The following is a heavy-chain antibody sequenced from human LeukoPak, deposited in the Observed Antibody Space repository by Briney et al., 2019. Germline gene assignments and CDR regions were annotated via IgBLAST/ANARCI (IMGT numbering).Heavy chain of an antibody. J-gene: IGHJ4*02. CDR3: ATVDPDSSSTLDVFDD. D-gene: IGHD6-6*01. CDR1: YGSISSYN. Sequence: PSDTLSLTCTLPYGSISSYNGSSRRQPPGKGLEWIGYVYYSGSTNYTPSLKSRVTLSGDTSMTKFSLKLSSIPAADTGVYYCATVDPDSSSTLDVFDDWGQGTLVTVSS. V-gene: IGHV4-59*12. CDR2: VYYSGST.